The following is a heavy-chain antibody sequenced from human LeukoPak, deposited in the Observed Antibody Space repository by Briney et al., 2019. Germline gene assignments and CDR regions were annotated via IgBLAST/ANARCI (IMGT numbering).Heavy chain of an antibody. D-gene: IGHD6-13*01. Sequence: GPVKVSCKASGYTFTSYDINWVRQATGQGLEWMGWMNPNSGNTGYAQKFQGRVTMTRNTSISTAYMELSSLRSEDTAVYYCARVRGIGRQLVRTGIYYYGMDVWGQGTTVTVSS. CDR3: ARVRGIGRQLVRTGIYYYGMDV. J-gene: IGHJ6*02. V-gene: IGHV1-8*01. CDR1: GYTFTSYD. CDR2: MNPNSGNT.